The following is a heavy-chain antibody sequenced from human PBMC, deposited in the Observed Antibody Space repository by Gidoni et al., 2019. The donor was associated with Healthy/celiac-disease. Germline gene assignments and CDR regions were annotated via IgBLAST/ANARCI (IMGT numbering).Heavy chain of an antibody. J-gene: IGHJ4*02. D-gene: IGHD5-18*01. Sequence: EVQLVESGGGLVQPGGSLRLSCAASGFTFSRYSMNWVRQAPGKGLEWVSYISSSSSTIYYADSVKGRFTISRDNAKNSLYLQMNSLRDEDTAVYYCARVEYSYGPPALFDYWGQGTLVTVSS. CDR2: ISSSSSTI. CDR3: ARVEYSYGPPALFDY. CDR1: GFTFSRYS. V-gene: IGHV3-48*02.